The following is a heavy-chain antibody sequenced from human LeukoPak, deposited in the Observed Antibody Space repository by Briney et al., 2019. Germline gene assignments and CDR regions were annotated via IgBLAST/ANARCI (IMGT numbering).Heavy chain of an antibody. CDR3: ARVRGKLPPDY. CDR2: IYHSGST. V-gene: IGHV4-30-2*01. D-gene: IGHD1-7*01. J-gene: IGHJ4*02. Sequence: SETLFLTCAVSGGSISSGGYSWSWIRQPPGKGLEWIGYIYHSGSTYYNPSLKSRVTISVDRSKNQFSLKLSSVTAADTAVYYCARVRGKLPPDYWGQGTLVTVSS. CDR1: GGSISSGGYS.